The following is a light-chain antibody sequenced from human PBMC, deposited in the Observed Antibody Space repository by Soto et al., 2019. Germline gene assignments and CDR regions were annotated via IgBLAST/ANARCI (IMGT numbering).Light chain of an antibody. J-gene: IGLJ2*01. Sequence: QSALTQPPSVSGSPGQSITVSCTGTSSDIGGHKNVSWYQQHPGKVPKLIIYEVSNRPSGVSNRFSGSKSGNTASLTVSGLQAEDEADYYCSSYTTTSTVVFGGGTKLTVL. V-gene: IGLV2-14*01. CDR2: EVS. CDR3: SSYTTTSTVV. CDR1: SSDIGGHKN.